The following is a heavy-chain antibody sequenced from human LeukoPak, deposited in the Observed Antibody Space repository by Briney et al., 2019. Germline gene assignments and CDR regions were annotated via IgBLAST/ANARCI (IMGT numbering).Heavy chain of an antibody. D-gene: IGHD6-6*01. J-gene: IGHJ4*02. CDR1: GGSISSSSYY. CDR3: ARVRGASSSSSRGLDY. CDR2: IYYSGST. V-gene: IGHV4-39*07. Sequence: SETLSLTCTVSGGSISSSSYYWGWIRQPPGKGLEWIGSIYYSGSTYYNPSLKSRVTISVDTSKNQFSLKLSSVTAADTAVYYCARVRGASSSSSRGLDYWGQGTLVTVSS.